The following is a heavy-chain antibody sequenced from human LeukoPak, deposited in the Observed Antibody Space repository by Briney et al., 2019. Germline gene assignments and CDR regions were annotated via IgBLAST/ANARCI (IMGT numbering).Heavy chain of an antibody. CDR2: IYYSGST. D-gene: IGHD2-2*01. V-gene: IGHV4-31*03. Sequence: KASQTLSLTCTVSGGSISSGGYYWSWIRQHPGKGLEWIGYIYYSGSTYYNPSLKSRVTISVDTSKNQFSLKLSSVTAADTAMYYCARTGRYCSSTSCYYFDYWGQGTLVTVSS. CDR3: ARTGRYCSSTSCYYFDY. J-gene: IGHJ4*02. CDR1: GGSISSGGYY.